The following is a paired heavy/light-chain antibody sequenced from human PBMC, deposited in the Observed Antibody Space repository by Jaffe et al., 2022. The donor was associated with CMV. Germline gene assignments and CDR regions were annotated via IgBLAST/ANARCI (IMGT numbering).Light chain of an antibody. Sequence: QSALTQPASVSGSPGQSITISCTGTSNDIAGYNYVSWYQLHPGNAPKLMIYDVSNRPSGVSNRFSGSKSGNTASLTISGLQAEDEADYYCSSYTSTSTRVVFGGGTKLTVL. CDR3: SSYTSTSTRVV. J-gene: IGLJ2*01. CDR2: DVS. V-gene: IGLV2-14*03. CDR1: SNDIAGYNY.
Heavy chain of an antibody. CDR2: INPSGGST. D-gene: IGHD2-2*01. CDR1: GYTFTTYY. J-gene: IGHJ6*03. Sequence: QVHLVQSGAEVKKPGASVKVSCKASGYTFTTYYIHWVRQAPGQGLEWMGIINPSGGSTSYAQKLQGRVSMTRDTSTRTVYMELSSLRSEDTAVYYCARGAANSVVGPSVNYYYYYYMDVWGKGTTVTVSS. V-gene: IGHV1-46*01. CDR3: ARGAANSVVGPSVNYYYYYYMDV.